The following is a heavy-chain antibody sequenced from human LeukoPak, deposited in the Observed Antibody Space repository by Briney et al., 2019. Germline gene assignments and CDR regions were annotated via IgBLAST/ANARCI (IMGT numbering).Heavy chain of an antibody. CDR2: IGYTSTDK. V-gene: IGHV3-21*01. D-gene: IGHD1-14*01. CDR1: GFTFSTST. J-gene: IGHJ4*02. CDR3: VRGDNRDY. Sequence: GGSLRLSCAASGFTFSTSTMNWVGQAPGKGLEWVSSIGYTSTDKYYAASVKGRFTISRDNAENSLYLQMNSLRAEDSAVYYCVRGDNRDYWGQGTLVTVSS.